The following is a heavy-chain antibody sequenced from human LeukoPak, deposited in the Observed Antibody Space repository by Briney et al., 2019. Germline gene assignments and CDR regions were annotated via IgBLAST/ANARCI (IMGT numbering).Heavy chain of an antibody. V-gene: IGHV1-2*02. D-gene: IGHD3-10*01. CDR3: ARVAILWFGELLPQCNWFDP. CDR1: GYTFTGYY. CDR2: INPNSGGT. J-gene: IGHJ5*02. Sequence: ASVKVSCKASGYTFTGYYMHWVRQAPGQGLEWMGWINPNSGGTNYAQKFQGRVTMTRDTSISTAYMELSRLRSDDTAVYYCARVAILWFGELLPQCNWFDPWGQGTLVTVSS.